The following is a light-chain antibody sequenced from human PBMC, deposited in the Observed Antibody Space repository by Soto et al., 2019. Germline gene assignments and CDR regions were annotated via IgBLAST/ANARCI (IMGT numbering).Light chain of an antibody. CDR2: EVS. CDR3: SSYTGSSSVV. CDR1: SSDIGAYNS. Sequence: QSALTQPASVSGSPGQSVTISCTGTSSDIGAYNSVSWYQQHPTKAPKLMIYEVSFRPSGVSNRFSGSKSGNTASLTISGLQAEDEADYYCSSYTGSSSVVFGGGTKVTVL. J-gene: IGLJ2*01. V-gene: IGLV2-14*01.